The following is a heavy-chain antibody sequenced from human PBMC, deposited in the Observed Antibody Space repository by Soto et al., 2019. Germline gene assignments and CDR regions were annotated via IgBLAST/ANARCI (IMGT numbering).Heavy chain of an antibody. Sequence: QVQLVQSGVEVKKPGSSVKVSCKAAGGSFSIYTVFWVRQAPGQGLEWMGRIIPMLDIANYAQNFQGRVTFNADKFTDTVCMEMLNLRSDDTAVYYCTLGCWAADGFAIWGQGPLVTVSS. CDR1: GGSFSIYT. CDR2: IIPMLDIA. D-gene: IGHD6-13*01. CDR3: TLGCWAADGFAI. J-gene: IGHJ3*02. V-gene: IGHV1-69*02.